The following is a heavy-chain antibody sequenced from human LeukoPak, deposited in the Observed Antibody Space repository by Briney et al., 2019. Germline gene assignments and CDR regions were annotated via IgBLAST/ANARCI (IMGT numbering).Heavy chain of an antibody. CDR2: ISGSGGST. CDR1: GFTFSSYA. CDR3: AKADAVTAFLYGMDV. V-gene: IGHV3-23*01. D-gene: IGHD2-21*02. J-gene: IGHJ6*02. Sequence: GGSLRLSCAASGFTFSSYAMSWVRQAPGKGLEWVSAISGSGGSTYYADSVKGRFTISRDNSKNTLYLQMNSLRAEATAVYYCAKADAVTAFLYGMDVWGQGTTVTVSS.